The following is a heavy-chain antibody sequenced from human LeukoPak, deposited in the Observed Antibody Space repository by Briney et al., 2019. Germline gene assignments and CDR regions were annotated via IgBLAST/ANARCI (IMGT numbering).Heavy chain of an antibody. CDR1: GDSISSNYW. D-gene: IGHD5-18*01. CDR2: ISYSGST. CDR3: ARGVYNYGGHNWFDP. J-gene: IGHJ5*02. Sequence: NPSETLSLTCAVSGDSISSNYWWTWVRQPPGKGLEWIGYISYSGSTNYNPSLKSRVTISVDTSKNQFSLKLSSVTAADTAVYYCARGVYNYGGHNWFDPWGQGTLVTVSS. V-gene: IGHV4-4*02.